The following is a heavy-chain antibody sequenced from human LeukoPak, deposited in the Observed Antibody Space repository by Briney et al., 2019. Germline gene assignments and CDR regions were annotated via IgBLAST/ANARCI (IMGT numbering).Heavy chain of an antibody. D-gene: IGHD3-22*01. CDR3: TKAYYYDSSGYYVTYFDY. J-gene: IGHJ4*02. V-gene: IGHV3-23*01. CDR1: GFTFSSYA. Sequence: GGSLRLSCAASGFTFSSYAMSWVRQAPGKGLEWVSAISGSGGSTYYADSVKGRFTISRDNSKNTLYLQMNSLRAEDTAVYHCTKAYYYDSSGYYVTYFDYWGQGTLVTVSS. CDR2: ISGSGGST.